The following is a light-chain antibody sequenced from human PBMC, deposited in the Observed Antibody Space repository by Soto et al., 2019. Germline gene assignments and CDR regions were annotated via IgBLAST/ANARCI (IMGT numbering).Light chain of an antibody. V-gene: IGKV4-1*01. Sequence: DIVMTQSPDSLAVSLGERATINCKSSQSVLYNSDNKNYLAWYQQKPGQPPKLLIYWASSRESGVPDRLSGSGSGTDVTLSLSRLQAEDVAVYFYQQYYDTSPYTFGQGTKLEIK. CDR3: QQYYDTSPYT. CDR2: WAS. J-gene: IGKJ2*01. CDR1: QSVLYNSDNKNY.